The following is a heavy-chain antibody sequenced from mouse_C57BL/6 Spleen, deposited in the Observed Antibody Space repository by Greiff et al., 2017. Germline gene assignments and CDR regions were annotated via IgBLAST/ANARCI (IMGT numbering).Heavy chain of an antibody. J-gene: IGHJ1*03. CDR1: GYTFTDYY. V-gene: IGHV1-76*01. CDR2: IYPGSGNT. D-gene: IGHD4-1*01. CDR3: TRGGELRRGYFDD. Sequence: VQLQQSGAELVRPGASVKLSCKASGYTFTDYYINWVKQRPGQGLEWIARIYPGSGNTYYNEKFKGKATLTAEKSSSTAYMQLSSLTSEDSAVYCCTRGGELRRGYFDDWGTGTTVTVSS.